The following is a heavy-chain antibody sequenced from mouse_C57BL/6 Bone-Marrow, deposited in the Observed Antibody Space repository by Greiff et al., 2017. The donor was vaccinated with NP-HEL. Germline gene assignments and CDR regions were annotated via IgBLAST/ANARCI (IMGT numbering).Heavy chain of an antibody. CDR2: INPNNGGT. J-gene: IGHJ2*01. Sequence: VQLQQSGPELVKPGASVKISCKASGYTFTDYYMNWVKQSHGKSLEWIGDINPNNGGTSYNQKFKGKATLTVDKSSSTAYMELRSLTSEDSAVYYCARLGYYDFDYWGQGTTLTVSS. V-gene: IGHV1-26*01. D-gene: IGHD1-1*01. CDR1: GYTFTDYY. CDR3: ARLGYYDFDY.